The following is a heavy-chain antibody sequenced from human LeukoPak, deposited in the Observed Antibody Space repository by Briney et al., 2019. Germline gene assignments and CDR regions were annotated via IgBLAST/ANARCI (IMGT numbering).Heavy chain of an antibody. CDR2: INHSGST. CDR1: GGSFSGYY. J-gene: IGHJ6*03. CDR3: ASLRYSSSRPNYYYYYMDV. Sequence: SETLSLTCAVYGGSFSGYYWSWIRQPPGKGLEWIGEINHSGSTNYNPSLKSRVTISVDTSKNQFSLKLSSVTAADTAVYYCASLRYSSSRPNYYYYYMDVWGKGTTVTVSS. D-gene: IGHD6-6*01. V-gene: IGHV4-34*01.